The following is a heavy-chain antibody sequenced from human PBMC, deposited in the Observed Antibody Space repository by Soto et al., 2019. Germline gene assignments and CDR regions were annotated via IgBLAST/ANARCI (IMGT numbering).Heavy chain of an antibody. D-gene: IGHD6-13*01. Sequence: ASVKVSCKASGYTFTGYYMHCVLQSPGQGLEWMGWINPNSGGTNYAQKFQGRVTMTRDTSISTAYMELSRLRSDDTAVYYCARDLKLQQLPLLGYWGQGTLVTVSS. CDR3: ARDLKLQQLPLLGY. J-gene: IGHJ4*02. CDR2: INPNSGGT. V-gene: IGHV1-2*02. CDR1: GYTFTGYY.